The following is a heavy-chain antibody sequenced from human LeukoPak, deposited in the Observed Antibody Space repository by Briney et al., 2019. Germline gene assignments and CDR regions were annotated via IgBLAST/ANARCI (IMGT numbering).Heavy chain of an antibody. CDR1: GFTFSSYA. CDR3: ASLYYGDYVPDWFDP. CDR2: ISGSGGST. D-gene: IGHD4-17*01. J-gene: IGHJ5*02. Sequence: GGSLRLSCAASGFTFSSYAMSWVRQAPGKGLEWVSAISGSGGSTYYADSVKGRFTISRDNSRNTLYLQMNSLRAEDTAVYYCASLYYGDYVPDWFDPWGQGTLVTVSS. V-gene: IGHV3-23*01.